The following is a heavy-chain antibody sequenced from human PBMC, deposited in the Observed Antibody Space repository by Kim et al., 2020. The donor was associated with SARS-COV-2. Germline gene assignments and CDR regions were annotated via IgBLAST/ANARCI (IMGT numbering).Heavy chain of an antibody. J-gene: IGHJ5*02. V-gene: IGHV4-34*01. CDR3: ARRRTAITMIVVVGSSWFDP. CDR2: INHSGST. D-gene: IGHD3-22*01. Sequence: SETLSLTCAVYGGSFSGYYWSWIRQPPGKGLEWIGEINHSGSTNYNPSLKSRVTISVDTSKNQFSLKLSSVTAADTAVYYCARRRTAITMIVVVGSSWFDPRGQGTLVTVSS. CDR1: GGSFSGYY.